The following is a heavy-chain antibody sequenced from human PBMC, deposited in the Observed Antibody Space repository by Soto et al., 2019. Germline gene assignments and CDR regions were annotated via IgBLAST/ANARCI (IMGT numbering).Heavy chain of an antibody. J-gene: IGHJ4*02. CDR2: IKQDGSEK. D-gene: IGHD6-13*01. V-gene: IGHV3-7*01. Sequence: EVQLVESGGGLVQPGGSLRLSCAASGFTFSSYWMSWVRQAPGKGLEWVANIKQDGSEKYYVDPVKGRFTISRDNAKNSLYLQMNSLRAEDTAVYYCAREGIDSSSWYSYYFDYWGQGTLVTVSS. CDR3: AREGIDSSSWYSYYFDY. CDR1: GFTFSSYW.